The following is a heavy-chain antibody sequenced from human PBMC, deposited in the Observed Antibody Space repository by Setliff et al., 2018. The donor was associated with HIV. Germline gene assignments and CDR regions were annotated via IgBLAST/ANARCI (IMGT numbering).Heavy chain of an antibody. CDR2: IYYSGST. V-gene: IGHV4-39*07. D-gene: IGHD3-10*01. CDR1: GGSISSSNYY. Sequence: PSETLSLTCTVSGGSISSSNYYWGWIRQPPGKGLEWIGSIYYSGSTNYNPSLKSRVTISVDTSKNQFSLKLSSVTAADTAVYYCARDQGHGSGRSYYYYYMDVWGKGTTVTVSS. CDR3: ARDQGHGSGRSYYYYYMDV. J-gene: IGHJ6*03.